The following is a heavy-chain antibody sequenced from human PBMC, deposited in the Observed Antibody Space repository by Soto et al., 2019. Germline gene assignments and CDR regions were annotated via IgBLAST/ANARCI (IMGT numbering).Heavy chain of an antibody. D-gene: IGHD3-16*02. CDR3: ANDFGRPIVMFWL. V-gene: IGHV3-23*01. CDR1: GFTFSAFA. CDR2: IRSSDGRT. Sequence: EVQLLESGGGLVQPGGSLRLSCAASGFTFSAFAMSWVRQAPGKGLEWVSAIRSSDGRTDYADSVKGRFTISRDNSKNTLFLQMNSLRAEDTAVYYCANDFGRPIVMFWLWGQGTLVTVSS. J-gene: IGHJ4*02.